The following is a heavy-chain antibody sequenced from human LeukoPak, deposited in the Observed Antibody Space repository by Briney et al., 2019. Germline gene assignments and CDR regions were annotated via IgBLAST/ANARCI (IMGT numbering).Heavy chain of an antibody. J-gene: IGHJ4*02. CDR1: GFTFSSYA. CDR3: VRGTTVTTPYRFDY. CDR2: ISGSGGST. Sequence: SGGSLRLSCAASGFTFSSYAMSWVRQAPGKGLEWVSAISGSGGSTYYADSVKGRFTISRDNSKNTLYLQMNSLRAEDTAVYYCVRGTTVTTPYRFDYWGQGTLVTVSS. V-gene: IGHV3-23*01. D-gene: IGHD4-17*01.